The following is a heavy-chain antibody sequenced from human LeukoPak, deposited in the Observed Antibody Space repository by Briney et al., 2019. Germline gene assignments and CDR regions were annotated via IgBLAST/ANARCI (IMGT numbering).Heavy chain of an antibody. V-gene: IGHV4-30-4*08. D-gene: IGHD2-15*01. CDR2: IYYSGNT. J-gene: IGHJ3*02. CDR3: ARAAYCSGGSCYPYDAFDI. CDR1: GGSISSADYY. Sequence: SETLSLTCTVSGGSISSADYYWSWIRQPPGKGLEWIGYIYYSGNTYYNPSLKSRVTISVDRSKNQFSLKQSSVTAADTAVYYCARAAYCSGGSCYPYDAFDIWGQGTMVTVSS.